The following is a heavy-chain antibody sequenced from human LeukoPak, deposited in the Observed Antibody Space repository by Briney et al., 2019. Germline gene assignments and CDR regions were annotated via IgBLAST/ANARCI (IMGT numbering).Heavy chain of an antibody. CDR1: GFTFSTYA. CDR3: AKGGSMVREPFDP. Sequence: GGSLRLSCVASGFTFSTYAMRWVRQAPGKGLEWVSTISGSGGSTYYADSVKGRFTISRDNSKNTLYLQMNSLRAEDTAVYYCAKGGSMVREPFDPWGQGTLVTVSS. V-gene: IGHV3-23*01. D-gene: IGHD3-10*01. CDR2: ISGSGGST. J-gene: IGHJ5*02.